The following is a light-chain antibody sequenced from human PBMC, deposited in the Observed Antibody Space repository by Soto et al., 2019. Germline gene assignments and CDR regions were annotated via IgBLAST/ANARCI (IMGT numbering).Light chain of an antibody. V-gene: IGLV1-40*01. CDR1: SSNIGAGYD. J-gene: IGLJ2*01. Sequence: QSVLTQPPSVSGAPGQRVTISCTGSSSNIGAGYDVHWYQQLPGTAPKLLIYGNSNRPSGVPDRFSGSKSVTSASLAITGLQAEDEADYYCLSYDSSLSGVVFGGGTQLTVL. CDR2: GNS. CDR3: LSYDSSLSGVV.